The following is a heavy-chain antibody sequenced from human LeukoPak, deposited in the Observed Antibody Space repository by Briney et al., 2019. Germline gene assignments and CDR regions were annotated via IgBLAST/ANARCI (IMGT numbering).Heavy chain of an antibody. D-gene: IGHD2-8*01. J-gene: IGHJ4*02. V-gene: IGHV4-39*01. CDR2: IYYSGST. CDR3: ARRTGLLMVYAVYYFDY. Sequence: SETLSLTCTVSGGSISSGDYYWSWIRQPPGKGLEWIGSIYYSGSTYYNPSLKSRVTVSVDTSKNQFSLKLSSVTAADTAVYYCARRTGLLMVYAVYYFDYWGQGTLVTVSS. CDR1: GGSISSGDYY.